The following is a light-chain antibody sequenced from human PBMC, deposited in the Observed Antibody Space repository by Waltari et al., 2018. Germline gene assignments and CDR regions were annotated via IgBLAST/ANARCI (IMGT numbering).Light chain of an antibody. Sequence: SYELTQPPSVSVSPGQTARITCSGDALPKQYAYWYQQKPGQPPVLVIYKDSERPSGIPERFSGSSSGTTVTLTISGVQGEDEADYYCQSADSSGTFVVFGGGTKLTVL. CDR1: ALPKQY. J-gene: IGLJ2*01. CDR2: KDS. CDR3: QSADSSGTFVV. V-gene: IGLV3-25*03.